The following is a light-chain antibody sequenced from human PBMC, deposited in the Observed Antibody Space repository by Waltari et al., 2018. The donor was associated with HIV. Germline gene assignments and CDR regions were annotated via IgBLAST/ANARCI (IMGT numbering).Light chain of an antibody. V-gene: IGKV1-6*01. CDR1: QGIRND. CDR3: LQDYTYPRT. Sequence: AIQMTQSPSSLSASVGDRVTITCRASQGIRNDLGWYQQKPGKAPKLLIYDASSLQSGVPSRFSGSGSDTDFTLTISSLQPEDFATYFCLQDYTYPRTFGQGTKVEIK. J-gene: IGKJ1*01. CDR2: DAS.